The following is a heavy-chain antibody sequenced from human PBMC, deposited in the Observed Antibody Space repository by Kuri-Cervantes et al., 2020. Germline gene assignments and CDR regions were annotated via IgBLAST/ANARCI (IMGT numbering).Heavy chain of an antibody. CDR2: INPSGGST. Sequence: ASVKVSCKAPGYTFTSYYMHWVRQAPGQGLGWMGIINPSGGSTSYAQKFQGRVTMTRDTSTSTVYMELSSLRSEDTAVYYCARTNVDTAMVTYYYFDYWGQGTLVTVSS. J-gene: IGHJ4*02. CDR3: ARTNVDTAMVTYYYFDY. CDR1: GYTFTSYY. D-gene: IGHD5-18*01. V-gene: IGHV1-46*01.